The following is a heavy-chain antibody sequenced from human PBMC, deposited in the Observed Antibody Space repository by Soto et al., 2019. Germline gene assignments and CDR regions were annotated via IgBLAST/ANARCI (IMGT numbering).Heavy chain of an antibody. D-gene: IGHD1-1*01. Sequence: KPWETLSLTCTVSGASISGFYWSWIRKSAGKGLEWIGRIYATGTTDYNPSLKSRVMMSVDTSKKQFSLKLRSVTAADTAVYYCVRDGTKTLRDWFDPWGQGISVTSPQ. CDR3: VRDGTKTLRDWFDP. V-gene: IGHV4-4*07. CDR2: IYATGTT. J-gene: IGHJ5*02. CDR1: GASISGFY.